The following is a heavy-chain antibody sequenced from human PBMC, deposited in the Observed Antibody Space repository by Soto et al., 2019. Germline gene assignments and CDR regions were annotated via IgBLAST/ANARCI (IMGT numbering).Heavy chain of an antibody. V-gene: IGHV4-31*03. D-gene: IGHD3-3*01. CDR2: ISYSGST. Sequence: TLSLPFTVSGGSISSAGYYWSWIRQYTGKGLELIGYISYSGSTYYNPSLKGRITISVDTSKNQFFLTLRSFTSADTAAYYSARADYSTGSGYYTESTEYFQXWGQATLFTVSX. CDR3: ARADYSTGSGYYTESTEYFQX. J-gene: IGHJ1*01. CDR1: GGSISSAGYY.